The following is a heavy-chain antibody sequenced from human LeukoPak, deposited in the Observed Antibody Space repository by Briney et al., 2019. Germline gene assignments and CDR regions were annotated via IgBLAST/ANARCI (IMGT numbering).Heavy chain of an antibody. CDR3: ARGVAVAAFSAFDV. D-gene: IGHD6-19*01. CDR1: GFTFSSYG. V-gene: IGHV3-30*03. Sequence: GGSLRLSCAASGFTFSSYGMHWVRQAPGKGLEWVAVISYDGSNKYYADSVKGRFTISRDNAKNSLYLQMNSLKAEDTAVSYCARGVAVAAFSAFDVWGQGTMITVSS. CDR2: ISYDGSNK. J-gene: IGHJ3*01.